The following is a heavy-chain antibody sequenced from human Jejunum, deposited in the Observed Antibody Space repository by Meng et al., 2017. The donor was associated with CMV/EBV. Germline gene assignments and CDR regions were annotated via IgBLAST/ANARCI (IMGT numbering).Heavy chain of an antibody. D-gene: IGHD1-26*01. V-gene: IGHV4-39*07. CDR3: ASDRPFSGTYLTDAFNV. CDR2: IYSSGNT. Sequence: TFSWGGVRHPPVNGLEYIGRIYSSGNTHYTPALQSRVFISIDTSKNQFSLTLTSVTAADTALYYCASDRPFSGTYLTDAFNVWGPGTMVTVSS. CDR1: TFS. J-gene: IGHJ3*01.